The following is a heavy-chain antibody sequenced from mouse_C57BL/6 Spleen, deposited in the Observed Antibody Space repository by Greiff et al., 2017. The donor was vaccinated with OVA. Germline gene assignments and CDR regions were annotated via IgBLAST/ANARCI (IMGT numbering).Heavy chain of an antibody. J-gene: IGHJ3*01. CDR1: GYTFTDYE. V-gene: IGHV1-15*01. Sequence: VKLMESGAELVRPGASVTLSCKASGYTFTDYEMHWVKQTPVHGLEWIGAIDPETGGTAYNQKFKGKAILTADKSSSTAYMERRSLTAEDSAVYYCTGGGNPAWFAYWGQGTLVTVSA. D-gene: IGHD1-1*02. CDR3: TGGGNPAWFAY. CDR2: IDPETGGT.